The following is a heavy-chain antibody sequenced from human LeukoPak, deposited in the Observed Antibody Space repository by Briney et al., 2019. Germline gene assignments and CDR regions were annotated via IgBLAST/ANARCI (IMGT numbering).Heavy chain of an antibody. CDR3: ARGSSPYNWYFDL. Sequence: ASVKVSCKASGYRLRNHGISWVRQAPGQGLEWMGWIGADSGDTHGDTHYAEKLQGRVTMTTDTSTDTAYMDLRSLTSDDTAIYYCARGSSPYNWYFDLWGRGTLVTVSS. J-gene: IGHJ2*01. CDR2: IGADSGDTHGDT. CDR1: GYRLRNHG. V-gene: IGHV1-18*01. D-gene: IGHD4-11*01.